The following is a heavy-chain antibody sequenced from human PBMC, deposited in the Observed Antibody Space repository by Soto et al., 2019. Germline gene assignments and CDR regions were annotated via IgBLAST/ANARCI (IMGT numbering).Heavy chain of an antibody. V-gene: IGHV4-59*01. CDR1: GGSISSYY. Sequence: SETLSLTCTVSGGSISSYYWSWIRQPPGKGLEWIGYIHYSGSTNYNPSLKSRVTILVDTSKNQFSLRLRSVTAADTALYYCARDQLRFLGIMGVWGKGTTVTVSS. CDR3: ARDQLRFLGIMGV. CDR2: IHYSGST. J-gene: IGHJ6*03. D-gene: IGHD3-3*01.